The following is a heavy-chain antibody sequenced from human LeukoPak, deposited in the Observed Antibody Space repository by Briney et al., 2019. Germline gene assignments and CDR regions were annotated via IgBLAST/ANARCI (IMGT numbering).Heavy chain of an antibody. D-gene: IGHD5-18*01. CDR1: GFSFSNSG. CDR2: ISSEGDTT. V-gene: IGHV3-74*01. J-gene: IGHJ6*03. Sequence: PGGSLRLSCAASGFSFSNSGMHWVRQAPGKGLVWVSRISSEGDTTSYADSVKGRFTVSRDNAKNTLYLQMNSPRAEDTAVYYCAKDGSRIQLWLDNYYYYMDVWGKGTTVTVSS. CDR3: AKDGSRIQLWLDNYYYYMDV.